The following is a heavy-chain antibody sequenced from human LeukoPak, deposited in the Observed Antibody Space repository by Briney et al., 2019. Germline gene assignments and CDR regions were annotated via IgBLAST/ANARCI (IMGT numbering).Heavy chain of an antibody. J-gene: IGHJ4*02. CDR3: ASSYYDILTGYYTLVY. V-gene: IGHV3-23*01. CDR1: GFTFSNYA. Sequence: PGGSLRLSCAASGFTFSNYAMRWVRQAPGKGLEWVSGISGSGDSTYYADSVKGRFTISRDNAKNSLYLQMNSLRAEDTAVYYCASSYYDILTGYYTLVYWGQGTLVTVSS. CDR2: ISGSGDST. D-gene: IGHD3-9*01.